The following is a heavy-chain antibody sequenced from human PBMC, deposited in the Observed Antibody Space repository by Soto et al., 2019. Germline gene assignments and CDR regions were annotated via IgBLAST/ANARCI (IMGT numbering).Heavy chain of an antibody. J-gene: IGHJ1*01. D-gene: IGHD2-15*01. CDR3: ARATVVVAAKADFEYFQH. CDR1: GFTFSSYG. V-gene: IGHV3-33*01. CDR2: IWYDGSNK. Sequence: GGSLRLSCAASGFTFSSYGMHWVRQAPGKGLEWVAVIWYDGSNKYYADSVKGRFTISRDNSKNTLYLQMNSLRAEDTAVYYCARATVVVAAKADFEYFQHWGQGTLVTVSS.